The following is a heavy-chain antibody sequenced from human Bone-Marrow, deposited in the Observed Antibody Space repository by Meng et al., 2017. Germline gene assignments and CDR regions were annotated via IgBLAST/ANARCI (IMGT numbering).Heavy chain of an antibody. D-gene: IGHD2-15*01. V-gene: IGHV1-2*06. CDR1: GYTFTGYY. CDR3: ARVPTIQGGFDP. J-gene: IGHJ5*02. CDR2: INPNSGGT. Sequence: QVQLVQSGAEVKKPGASGKVSCKTSGYTFTGYYMHWVRQAPGQGLEWMGRINPNSGGTNYAQKFQGRVTMTRDTSISTAYMELSRLRSDDTAVYYCARVPTIQGGFDPWGQGTLGTVSS.